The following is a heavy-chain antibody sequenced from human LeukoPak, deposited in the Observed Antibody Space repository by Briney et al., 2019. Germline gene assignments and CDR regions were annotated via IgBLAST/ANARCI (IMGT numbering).Heavy chain of an antibody. J-gene: IGHJ4*02. CDR1: GGSISGGGYY. V-gene: IGHV4-31*03. CDR3: ARVDSSSWSNLD. Sequence: SETLSLTCTVSGGSISGGGYYWSWIRQHPGKGLEWIGYIYYSGTTYYNPSLKSRITISVDTSKNQFSLKLNSVTAADTAVYYCARVDSSSWSNLDWGQGSLVTVSS. D-gene: IGHD6-13*01. CDR2: IYYSGTT.